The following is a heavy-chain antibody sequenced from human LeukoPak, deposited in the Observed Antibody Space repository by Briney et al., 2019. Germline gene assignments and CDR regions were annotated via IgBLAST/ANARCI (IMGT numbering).Heavy chain of an antibody. V-gene: IGHV3-48*03. Sequence: GGSLRLSCAASGFTFSSYEMNWVRQAPGKGLEWVSYISSSGSTIYYADSVKGRFTISRDNATNSLYLQMNSLRAEDTAVYYCATSPPGSPLDYWGQGTLVTVSS. J-gene: IGHJ4*02. CDR1: GFTFSSYE. CDR2: ISSSGSTI. D-gene: IGHD1-26*01. CDR3: ATSPPGSPLDY.